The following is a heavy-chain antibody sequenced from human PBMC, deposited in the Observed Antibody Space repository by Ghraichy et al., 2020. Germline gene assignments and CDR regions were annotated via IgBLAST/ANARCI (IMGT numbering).Heavy chain of an antibody. CDR1: GFTFSSYW. D-gene: IGHD4-17*01. V-gene: IGHV3-74*01. Sequence: ETLSLTCEVSGFTFSSYWMHWVRQTPGKRLVWVSRIKNDGTYTSYADSVKGRFTISRDNAKNTVYLQMNSLRTDDTAVYYCVRGTTVTGGLDFWGQGTLVTVSS. J-gene: IGHJ4*02. CDR3: VRGTTVTGGLDF. CDR2: IKNDGTYT.